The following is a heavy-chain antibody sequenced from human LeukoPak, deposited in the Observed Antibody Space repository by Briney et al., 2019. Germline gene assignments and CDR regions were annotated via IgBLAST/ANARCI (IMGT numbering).Heavy chain of an antibody. CDR2: MYYSGST. CDR1: GGSISISSYY. V-gene: IGHV4-39*01. J-gene: IGHJ4*01. Sequence: PSETLSLTCTVSGGSISISSYYWGWIRQPPGKGLEWIGSMYYSGSTYYNLSLKSRVTISVDTSKNQFSLRLSSVTAADTAVYYCARHERDYGDFDYWGHGTLVTVSS. D-gene: IGHD4-17*01. CDR3: ARHERDYGDFDY.